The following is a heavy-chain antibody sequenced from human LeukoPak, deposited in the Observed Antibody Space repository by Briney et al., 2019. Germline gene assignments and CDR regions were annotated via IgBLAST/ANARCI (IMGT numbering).Heavy chain of an antibody. CDR1: GFTFNSYS. CDR3: ARVEAWQWVARLDPSPFDH. J-gene: IGHJ4*02. Sequence: GGSLRLSCAASGFTFNSYSMNWVRQAPGKGLEWVSSISSTGTYIYSPDSMKGRFTISRDNAKNALYLQMNSLRAEDMAVYYCARVEAWQWVARLDPSPFDHWGQGTLVTVSS. V-gene: IGHV3-21*01. CDR2: ISSTGTYI. D-gene: IGHD6-19*01.